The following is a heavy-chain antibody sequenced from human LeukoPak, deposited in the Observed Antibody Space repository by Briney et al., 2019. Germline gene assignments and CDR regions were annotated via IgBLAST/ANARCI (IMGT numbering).Heavy chain of an antibody. J-gene: IGHJ4*02. CDR2: ISAYNGNT. CDR3: ARLEGVVVPAAITSDY. CDR1: GYTFTSYG. Sequence: ASVKVSCKASGYTFTSYGISWVRQAPGQGLGWMGWISAYNGNTNYAQKLQGRVTMTTDTSTSTAYMELRSLRSDDTAVYYCARLEGVVVPAAITSDYWGQGTLVTVSS. V-gene: IGHV1-18*01. D-gene: IGHD2-2*02.